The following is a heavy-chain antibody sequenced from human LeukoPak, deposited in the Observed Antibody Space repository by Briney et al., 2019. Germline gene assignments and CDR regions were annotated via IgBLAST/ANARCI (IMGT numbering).Heavy chain of an antibody. D-gene: IGHD3-22*01. CDR2: IRYDGSNK. CDR3: ATYYYDSSGYYYGYYYYYMDV. V-gene: IGHV3-30*02. CDR1: GFTFSSYG. Sequence: PGGSLRLSCAASGFTFSSYGMHWVRQAPGKGLEWVAFIRYDGSNKYYADSVKGRFTISRDNSKNTPYLQMNSLRAEDTAVYYCATYYYDSSGYYYGYYYYYMDVWGKGTTVTISS. J-gene: IGHJ6*03.